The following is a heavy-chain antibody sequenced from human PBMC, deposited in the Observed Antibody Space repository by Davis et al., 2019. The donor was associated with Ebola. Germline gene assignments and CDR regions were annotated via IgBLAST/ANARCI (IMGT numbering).Heavy chain of an antibody. J-gene: IGHJ3*02. V-gene: IGHV4-34*01. Sequence: GSLRLSCAVYGGSFSGYYWSWIRQPPGKGLEWIGEINHSGSTNYNPSLKSRVTISVDTYKNQFSLKLSSVTAADTAVYYCAGYSYGQGAFDIWGQGTMVTVSS. D-gene: IGHD5-18*01. CDR2: INHSGST. CDR3: AGYSYGQGAFDI. CDR1: GGSFSGYY.